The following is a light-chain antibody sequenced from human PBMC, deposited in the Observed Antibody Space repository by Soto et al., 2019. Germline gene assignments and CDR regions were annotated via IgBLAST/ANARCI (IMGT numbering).Light chain of an antibody. CDR1: QSISSW. Sequence: DIQMTQSPPTLSASVGDRVTITCRASQSISSWLAWFQQKPGKAPKLLIYDASNLQSGVPSRFSGSGSGTEFTLTISSLQPDDFATYYCQQYNSYSVTFGQVTKVEIK. J-gene: IGKJ1*01. V-gene: IGKV1-5*01. CDR3: QQYNSYSVT. CDR2: DAS.